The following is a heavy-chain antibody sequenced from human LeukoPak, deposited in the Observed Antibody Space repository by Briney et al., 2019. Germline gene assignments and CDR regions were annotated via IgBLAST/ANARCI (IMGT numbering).Heavy chain of an antibody. Sequence: SETLSLTCTVSGGSISSYSWSWIRQPAGKALEWIGRFSVSGSTSYNPSLNSRLTMSTDTSKNQFSLKLSSVTAADTAVYYCARNAGTGLMEIYYFDHWGQETLVTVSS. CDR1: GGSISSYS. V-gene: IGHV4-4*07. D-gene: IGHD1-7*01. CDR2: FSVSGST. J-gene: IGHJ4*02. CDR3: ARNAGTGLMEIYYFDH.